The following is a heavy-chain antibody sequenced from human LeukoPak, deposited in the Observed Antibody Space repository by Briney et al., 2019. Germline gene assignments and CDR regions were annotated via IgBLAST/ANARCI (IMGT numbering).Heavy chain of an antibody. V-gene: IGHV4-59*01. D-gene: IGHD6-13*01. CDR1: GGSISSYY. CDR2: IYYSGST. Sequence: SETLSLTCTVSGGSISSYYWSWIRQPPGKGLEWIGYIYYSGSTNYNPSLKSRVTISVDTSKNQFSLKLSSVTAADTAVYYCARALRIAAATYFDYWGQGTLVTVSS. J-gene: IGHJ4*02. CDR3: ARALRIAAATYFDY.